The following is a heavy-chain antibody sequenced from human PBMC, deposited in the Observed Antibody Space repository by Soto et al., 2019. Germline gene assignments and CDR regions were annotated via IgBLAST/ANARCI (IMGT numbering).Heavy chain of an antibody. CDR3: ARNSYYDFWSGYPRGFDL. Sequence: PSETLSLTCAVSGYPISSGDYWGWIRQSPGKGLEWIGSLYHSVSTYYNPSLKSRVTISVDSSKNQFSLRLTSVTAADTAVYYCARNSYYDFWSGYPRGFDLLGQGTVVTVSS. CDR1: GYPISSGDY. J-gene: IGHJ4*02. D-gene: IGHD3-3*01. V-gene: IGHV4-38-2*01. CDR2: LYHSVST.